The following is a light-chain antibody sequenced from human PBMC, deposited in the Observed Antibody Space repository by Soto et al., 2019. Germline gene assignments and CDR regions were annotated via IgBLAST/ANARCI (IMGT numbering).Light chain of an antibody. CDR3: CSYAGRSNVV. CDR2: EVN. V-gene: IGLV2-23*02. J-gene: IGLJ2*01. Sequence: QSALTQPASVSGSPGQSITISCTGTSGDVGTYNLVSWYQQHPGRAPKLIIFEVNKRPSGVSNRFSGSKSGNTASLAISGLQADDEADYHCCSYAGRSNVVCGGGTKLTVL. CDR1: SGDVGTYNL.